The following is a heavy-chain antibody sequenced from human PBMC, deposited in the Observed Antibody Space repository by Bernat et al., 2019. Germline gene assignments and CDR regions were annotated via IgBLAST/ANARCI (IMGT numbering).Heavy chain of an antibody. CDR3: ARGGIYCSSTSCYTLDY. V-gene: IGHV3-30*01. CDR2: ISYDGSNK. D-gene: IGHD2-2*01. CDR1: GFTFSSYA. Sequence: QVQLVESGGGVVQPGRSLRLSCAASGFTFSSYAMHWVRRAPGKGLEWVAVISYDGSNKYYADSVKGRFTISRDNSKNTLYLQMNSLRAEDTAVYYCARGGIYCSSTSCYTLDYWGQGTLVTVSS. J-gene: IGHJ4*02.